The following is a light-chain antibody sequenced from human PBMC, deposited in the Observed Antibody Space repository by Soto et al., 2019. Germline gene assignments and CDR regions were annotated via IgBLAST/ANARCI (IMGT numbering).Light chain of an antibody. V-gene: IGKV1-5*03. CDR3: QQYNSYVLT. Sequence: DIQKTQSRSTLSASVGNTVRMTCLASQSISTWLAWYQQKPGKAPNLLIYQASILESGLPSRFSGSGSGTAFTLTISSLQPDDFATYSCQQYNSYVLTCGGGTRGDIK. CDR1: QSISTW. CDR2: QAS. J-gene: IGKJ4*01.